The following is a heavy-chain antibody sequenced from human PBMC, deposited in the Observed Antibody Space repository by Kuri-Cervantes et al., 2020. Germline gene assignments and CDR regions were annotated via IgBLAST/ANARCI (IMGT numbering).Heavy chain of an antibody. CDR2: IYSGGST. CDR1: GFTVSSNY. V-gene: IGHV3-53*01. J-gene: IGHJ4*02. Sequence: GGSLRLSCAASGFTVSSNYMSWVRQAPGKGLEWVSVIYSGGSTYYADSVKGRFTISRDDSKDTLYLHLNSLKTEDTAVYYCATEGHVYGNHAIDSWGQGTLVTVSS. CDR3: ATEGHVYGNHAIDS. D-gene: IGHD5/OR15-5a*01.